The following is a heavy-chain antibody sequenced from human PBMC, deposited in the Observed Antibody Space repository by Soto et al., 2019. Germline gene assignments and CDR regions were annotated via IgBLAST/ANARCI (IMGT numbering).Heavy chain of an antibody. J-gene: IGHJ4*02. CDR1: GFTFTIYG. V-gene: IGHV3-33*01. Sequence: QVQLVESGGGVVQPGRSLRLSCAASGFTFTIYGMHWVRQAPSKGLEWVAIIWYDGSNKYYADSVKGRFTISRDNSKNMVYLQMNSLRAEDTAVYYCVRDSASYLAAYYFDYWGQGTLVTVSS. CDR3: VRDSASYLAAYYFDY. CDR2: IWYDGSNK. D-gene: IGHD1-26*01.